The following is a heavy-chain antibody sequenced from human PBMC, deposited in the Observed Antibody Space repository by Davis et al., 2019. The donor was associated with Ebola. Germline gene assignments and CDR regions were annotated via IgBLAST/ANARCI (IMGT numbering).Heavy chain of an antibody. CDR3: ARHRGGYSYGYEGFDY. J-gene: IGHJ4*02. D-gene: IGHD5-18*01. Sequence: MPSETLSLTCTVSGGSISSYYWSWIRQPPGKGLEWIGYIYYSGSTNYNPSLKSRVTISVDTSKNQFSLKLSSVTAADTAVYYCARHRGGYSYGYEGFDYWGQGTLVTVSS. CDR1: GGSISSYY. V-gene: IGHV4-59*08. CDR2: IYYSGST.